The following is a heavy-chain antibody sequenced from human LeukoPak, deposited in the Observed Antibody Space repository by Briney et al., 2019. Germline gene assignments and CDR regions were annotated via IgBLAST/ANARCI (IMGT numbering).Heavy chain of an antibody. D-gene: IGHD6-13*01. Sequence: GGSLRLSCAASGFTFISYGMHWVRQAPGKGLEWVAFIRYDGSNKYYADSVKGRFTISRDNSKNTLYLQMNSLRAEDTAVYYCATCLGGIAADFYYYYYMDVWGKGTTVTVSS. CDR3: ATCLGGIAADFYYYYYMDV. CDR1: GFTFISYG. CDR2: IRYDGSNK. V-gene: IGHV3-30*02. J-gene: IGHJ6*03.